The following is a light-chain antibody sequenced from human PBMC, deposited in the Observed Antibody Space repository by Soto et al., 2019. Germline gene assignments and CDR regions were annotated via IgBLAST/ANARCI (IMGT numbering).Light chain of an antibody. V-gene: IGLV2-14*01. CDR3: ITYRSNRIPYV. CDR1: SSDVGSYNY. Sequence: QSALTQPASVSGSPGQSITISCTGTSSDVGSYNYVSWYQQHPGKAPKLMIYEVSNRPSGVSNRFSGSKSGNTASLTISGLQAEDEADYYCITYRSNRIPYVFGPGTKVTVL. CDR2: EVS. J-gene: IGLJ1*01.